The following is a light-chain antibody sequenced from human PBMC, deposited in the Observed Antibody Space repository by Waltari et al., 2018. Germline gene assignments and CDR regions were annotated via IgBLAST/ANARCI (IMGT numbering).Light chain of an antibody. CDR2: AVF. Sequence: DIQMTQSPSSLSASVGDRVTITCRASQDISNNLNWYQQKPGKAPDLLIFAVFTLQSGVPSRFSGSGPGTEFTLTISSLQPEDSATYYCQQSYTMPMYTFGQGTKLEIK. J-gene: IGKJ2*01. V-gene: IGKV1-39*01. CDR1: QDISNN. CDR3: QQSYTMPMYT.